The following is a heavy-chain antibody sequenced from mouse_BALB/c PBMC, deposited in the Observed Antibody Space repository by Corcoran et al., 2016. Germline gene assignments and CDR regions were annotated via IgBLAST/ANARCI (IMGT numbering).Heavy chain of an antibody. V-gene: IGHV9-1*02. Sequence: QIQLVQSGPELKKPGETVKISCKASGYTFTNYGMNWVKQAPGKGLKWMGWINTYTGEPTYADDFKGRFAFSLETSASTAYLQINNLKNEDMATYFCAREPYAMDYCGQGISVTVSS. J-gene: IGHJ4*01. CDR3: AREPYAMDY. CDR1: GYTFTNYG. CDR2: INTYTGEP.